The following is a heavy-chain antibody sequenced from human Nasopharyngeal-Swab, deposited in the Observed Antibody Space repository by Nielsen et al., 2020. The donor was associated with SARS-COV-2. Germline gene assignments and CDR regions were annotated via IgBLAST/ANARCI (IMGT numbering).Heavy chain of an antibody. Sequence: GESLKISCAASGFTFSNYWMTWVRQAPGKGLEWVATIEDYGSEKYYVDSVKGRFTISRDNAKNSLYLQVNSLRAEDTAVYYCAREGSDSSGPGEYYYFYMDAWGKGTTVTVSS. CDR2: IEDYGSEK. D-gene: IGHD6-19*01. CDR3: AREGSDSSGPGEYYYFYMDA. V-gene: IGHV3-7*01. CDR1: GFTFSNYW. J-gene: IGHJ6*03.